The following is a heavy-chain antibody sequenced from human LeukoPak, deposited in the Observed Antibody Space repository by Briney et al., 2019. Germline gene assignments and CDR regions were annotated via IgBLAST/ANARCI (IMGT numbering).Heavy chain of an antibody. CDR3: ARGTKFRRFLEWSIPVWFDY. Sequence: GASVEVSCKASGYTFTGYYMHWVRQAPGQGLEWMGWINPNSGGTNYAQKFQGRVTMTRDTSISTAYMELSRLRSDDTAVYYCARGTKFRRFLEWSIPVWFDYWGQGTLVTVSS. J-gene: IGHJ4*02. CDR1: GYTFTGYY. CDR2: INPNSGGT. V-gene: IGHV1-2*02. D-gene: IGHD3-3*01.